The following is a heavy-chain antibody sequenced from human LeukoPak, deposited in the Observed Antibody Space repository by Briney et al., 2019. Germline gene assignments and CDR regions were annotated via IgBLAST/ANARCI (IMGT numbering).Heavy chain of an antibody. J-gene: IGHJ3*02. D-gene: IGHD2-21*02. CDR3: ARDWNCGGDCFAFDI. V-gene: IGHV1-18*01. CDR2: ISPYNGDT. CDR1: GYTFTSYG. Sequence: ASVKVSCKASGYTFTSYGISWVRQAPGQGLEWMGWISPYNGDTKYAQKVQDRVTMTTDTSTSTAYMELRSLTSDDTAVYYCARDWNCGGDCFAFDIWGQGTMVTVSS.